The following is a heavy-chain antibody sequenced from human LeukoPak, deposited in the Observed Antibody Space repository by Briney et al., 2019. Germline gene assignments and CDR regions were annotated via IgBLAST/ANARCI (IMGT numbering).Heavy chain of an antibody. Sequence: GGSLRLSCAASGITLSNYGMHGARQAPGKGLEGGAFIPYDERNHYYADSVQGRFTNSRDKSKKTLHLQMDSLTAHDTAVYSCALYYDSSGNTYHLHYWGQGTLVTVSS. J-gene: IGHJ4*02. CDR2: IPYDERNH. CDR3: ALYYDSSGNTYHLHY. D-gene: IGHD3-22*01. V-gene: IGHV3-30*02. CDR1: GITLSNYG.